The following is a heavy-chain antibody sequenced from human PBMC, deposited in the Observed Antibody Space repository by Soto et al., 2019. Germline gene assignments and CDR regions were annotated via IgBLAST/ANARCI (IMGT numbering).Heavy chain of an antibody. CDR2: ISAHSGNT. V-gene: IGHV1-18*04. J-gene: IGHJ4*02. D-gene: IGHD3-16*02. CDR3: AKASTYEYVWGSFRYYFDH. Sequence: SVEVSFKAACYNFTNYAITWVRQAPGQGLQWMGWISAHSGNTYYAQSLRGRVTMTTDTSTATAYMELGSLRAEDTAVYYCAKASTYEYVWGSFRYYFDHWGQGALVTVSS. CDR1: CYNFTNYA.